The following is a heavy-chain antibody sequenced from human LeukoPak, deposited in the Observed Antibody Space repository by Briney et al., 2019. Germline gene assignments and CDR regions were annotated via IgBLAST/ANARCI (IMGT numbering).Heavy chain of an antibody. CDR1: GFTFSSYW. CDR3: ARGPTRANSSDY. V-gene: IGHV3-7*01. Sequence: GGSLRLSCAASGFTFSSYWMSWVRQRPGKGLEWVAKIKQDGSEKYYVDSVKGRFTISRDNAKNSLYLQMNSLRAEDTAVYYCARGPTRANSSDYWGQGTLLTVSS. J-gene: IGHJ4*02. CDR2: IKQDGSEK. D-gene: IGHD2/OR15-2a*01.